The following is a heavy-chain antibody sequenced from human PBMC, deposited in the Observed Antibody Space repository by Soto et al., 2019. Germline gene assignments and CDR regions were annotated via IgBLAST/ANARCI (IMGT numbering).Heavy chain of an antibody. CDR3: AAYDSSGYYYPLGFDP. D-gene: IGHD3-22*01. CDR1: GGTFSSYA. Sequence: ASVKVSCKASGGTFSSYAISWVRQAPGQGLEWMGGIIPIFGTANYAQKFQGRVTITADESTSTAYMELSSLRSEDTAVYYCAAYDSSGYYYPLGFDPWGQGTLVTVSS. V-gene: IGHV1-69*13. J-gene: IGHJ5*02. CDR2: IIPIFGTA.